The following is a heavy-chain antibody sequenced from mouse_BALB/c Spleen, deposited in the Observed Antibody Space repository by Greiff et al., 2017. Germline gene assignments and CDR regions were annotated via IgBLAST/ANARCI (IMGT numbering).Heavy chain of an antibody. CDR1: GYTFTDYA. D-gene: IGHD4-1*01. CDR3: ARIPSNWETWFAY. Sequence: QVQLQQSGAELVRPGVSVKISCKGSGYTFTDYAMHWVKQSHAKSLEWIGVISTYYGDASYNQKFKGKATMTVDKSSSTAYMELARLTSEDSAIYYGARIPSNWETWFAYWGQGTLVTVSA. CDR2: ISTYYGDA. V-gene: IGHV1S137*01. J-gene: IGHJ3*01.